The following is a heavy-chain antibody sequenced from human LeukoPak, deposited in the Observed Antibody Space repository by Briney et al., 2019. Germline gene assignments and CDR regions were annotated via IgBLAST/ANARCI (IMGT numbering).Heavy chain of an antibody. J-gene: IGHJ5*02. V-gene: IGHV1-18*01. Sequence: ASMKVSCKASGYTFTSYGISWVRQAPGQGLEWMGWISAYNGNTNYAQKLQGRVTMTTDTSTSTAYMELRSLRSDDTAVYYCAREFPRTMIVDSNWFDPWGQGTLVTVSS. CDR3: AREFPRTMIVDSNWFDP. CDR2: ISAYNGNT. D-gene: IGHD3-22*01. CDR1: GYTFTSYG.